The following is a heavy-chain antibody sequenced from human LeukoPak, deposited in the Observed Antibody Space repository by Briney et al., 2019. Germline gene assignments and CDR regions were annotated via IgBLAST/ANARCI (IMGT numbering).Heavy chain of an antibody. Sequence: QAGGSLRLSCAASGFTFSTYAMHWVRQAPGKGLEWVAIISYDGSNKYYADSVKGRFTISRDNSKNTLYLQMNSLRSEDTAVYYCARAAAVFDWLLQEHPPNYYYYMDVWGKGTTVTVSS. CDR1: GFTFSTYA. CDR2: ISYDGSNK. J-gene: IGHJ6*03. V-gene: IGHV3-30*04. D-gene: IGHD3-9*01. CDR3: ARAAAVFDWLLQEHPPNYYYYMDV.